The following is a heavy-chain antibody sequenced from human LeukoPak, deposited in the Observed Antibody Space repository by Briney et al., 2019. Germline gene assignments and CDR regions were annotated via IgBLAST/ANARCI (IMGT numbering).Heavy chain of an antibody. V-gene: IGHV3-74*01. CDR2: INSDGSST. J-gene: IGHJ6*02. CDR3: ARDIGDFWSGYYRDYYYGIVV. Sequence: GGSLRLSCAASGFTFSSYWMHWVRQAPGKGLVWVSRINSDGSSTSYADSVKGRFTISRDNAKNTLYLQMNSLRAEDTAVYYCARDIGDFWSGYYRDYYYGIVVWGQGTTVTVSS. D-gene: IGHD3-3*01. CDR1: GFTFSSYW.